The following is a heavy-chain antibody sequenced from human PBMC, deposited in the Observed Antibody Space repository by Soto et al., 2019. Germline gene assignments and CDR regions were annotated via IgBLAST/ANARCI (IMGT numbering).Heavy chain of an antibody. V-gene: IGHV3-21*02. CDR3: VRERGLSSFYGMDV. CDR1: GFTLTSYT. CDR2: ITSSSSHI. J-gene: IGHJ6*02. D-gene: IGHD3-10*01. Sequence: EVQLVESGGGLVKPGGSLRLSCAASGFTLTSYTMNWVRQASGKGLEWVSSITSSSSHIYYADSVKGRFTISRENAGNSLYLQMNSLRAEDSAVYYCVRERGLSSFYGMDVWGQGTTVTVSS.